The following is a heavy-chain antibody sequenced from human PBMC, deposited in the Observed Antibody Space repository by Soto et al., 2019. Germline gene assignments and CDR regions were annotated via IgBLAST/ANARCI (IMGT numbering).Heavy chain of an antibody. CDR1: GFTFSSYW. Sequence: GGSLRLSCAASGFTFSSYWMSWVRQAPGKGLEWVANIKQDGSEKYYVDSVKGRFTISRDNAKNSLYLQMNSLRAEDTAVYYCARDLSSGYCSGGSCYSMRGNWFDPWGQGTLVTVSS. CDR2: IKQDGSEK. J-gene: IGHJ5*02. V-gene: IGHV3-7*01. CDR3: ARDLSSGYCSGGSCYSMRGNWFDP. D-gene: IGHD2-15*01.